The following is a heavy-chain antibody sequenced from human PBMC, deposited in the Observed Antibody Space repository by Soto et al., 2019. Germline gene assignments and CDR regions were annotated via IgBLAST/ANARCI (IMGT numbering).Heavy chain of an antibody. V-gene: IGHV5-51*01. CDR2: IYPGDSDT. CDR1: GYSFTSYW. CDR3: ARLGFEYDTLSAYYNVHHYCGLDV. D-gene: IGHD3-9*01. J-gene: IGHJ6*02. Sequence: GESLKISCKGSGYSFTSYWIGWVRQMPGKGLEWMGVIYPGDSDTRYSPSFQGQVTISADKSISTAYLRWSSLKASDTAMYYCARLGFEYDTLSAYYNVHHYCGLDVWGQGTSVTVSS.